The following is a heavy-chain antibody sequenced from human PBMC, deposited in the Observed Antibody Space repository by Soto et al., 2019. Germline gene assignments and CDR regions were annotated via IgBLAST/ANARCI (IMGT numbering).Heavy chain of an antibody. J-gene: IGHJ5*02. CDR1: GGTFSTYT. D-gene: IGHD4-4*01. V-gene: IGHV1-69*02. CDR2: IIPIIGII. Sequence: QVQLVQSGAEVKKPGSSVKVSCKASGGTFSTYTITWVRQAPGQGLEWMGRIIPIIGIINYAQKFQSRVTISVDKLPGTAYRVLTGLRSDDTAVYYCAGDPDSHYNDSHASSYPWGQGTLVTVSS. CDR3: AGDPDSHYNDSHASSYP.